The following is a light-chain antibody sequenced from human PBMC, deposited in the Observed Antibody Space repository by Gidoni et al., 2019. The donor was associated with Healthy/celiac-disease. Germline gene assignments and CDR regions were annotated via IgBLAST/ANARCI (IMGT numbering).Light chain of an antibody. CDR1: QIISSY. J-gene: IGKJ1*01. CDR3: QQSYSTPGT. Sequence: DIQMTQSPSSLSASVGDRVTITCRASQIISSYLNWYQQKPGKAPKLLIYAASSLQSGVPSRFSGSGSGTDFTLTIRSLQPEDFATYYCQQSYSTPGTFGQGTKVEIK. CDR2: AAS. V-gene: IGKV1-39*01.